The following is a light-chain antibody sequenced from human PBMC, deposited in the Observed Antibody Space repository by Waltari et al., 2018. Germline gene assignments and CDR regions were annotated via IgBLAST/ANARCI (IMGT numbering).Light chain of an antibody. CDR2: DVT. J-gene: IGLJ2*01. Sequence: QSALTQPRSVSGSPGQSVTISCTRTSNDVGCYYYVPWYQHHPGKAPKLMIYDVTKRPSGVPDRFSGSKSGNTASLTISGLQAEDEADYYCCSYAGTYTHVVFGGGTKVTVL. CDR1: SNDVGCYYY. CDR3: CSYAGTYTHVV. V-gene: IGLV2-11*01.